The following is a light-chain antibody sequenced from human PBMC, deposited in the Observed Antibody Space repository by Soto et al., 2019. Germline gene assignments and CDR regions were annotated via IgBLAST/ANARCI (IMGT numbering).Light chain of an antibody. J-gene: IGLJ1*01. CDR3: VSFAGGTYV. V-gene: IGLV2-8*01. CDR2: DVN. CDR1: SSDVGAYIC. Sequence: QSALTQPPSASGSPGQSVTIFCTGTSSDVGAYICVSWYQQHPGKAPKLMVYDVNRRPPGVRDRFFGSKSGNTASLTVSGLQAEDEADYYCVSFAGGTYVFGTGTKLPVL.